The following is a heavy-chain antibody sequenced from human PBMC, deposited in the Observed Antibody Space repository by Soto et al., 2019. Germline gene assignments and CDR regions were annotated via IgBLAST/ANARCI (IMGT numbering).Heavy chain of an antibody. V-gene: IGHV1-58*02. D-gene: IGHD6-19*01. Sequence: SVKVSFTASGFTFTSSAMQWARQARGQRLEWIGWIVVGSGNTNYAQKFQERVTITRDMSTSTAYMELSSLRSEDTAVYYCAAGQWPDDAFGIWGQGTMVTVSS. CDR3: AAGQWPDDAFGI. CDR2: IVVGSGNT. J-gene: IGHJ3*02. CDR1: GFTFTSSA.